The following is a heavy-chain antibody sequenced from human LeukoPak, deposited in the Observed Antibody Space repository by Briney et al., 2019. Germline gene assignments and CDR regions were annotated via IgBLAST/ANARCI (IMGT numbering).Heavy chain of an antibody. J-gene: IGHJ1*01. CDR3: ATGRIYFQH. CDR1: GDSISNFY. CDR2: IHYSGNS. Sequence: SETLSLTCSVSGDSISNFYWNWIRQPPGKRLEWIGNIHYSGNSNYNPSLQSRVTVSIDTSRKQLFLKLTSVTAADTAVYYCATGRIYFQHWGQGTLVTVSS. V-gene: IGHV4-59*08.